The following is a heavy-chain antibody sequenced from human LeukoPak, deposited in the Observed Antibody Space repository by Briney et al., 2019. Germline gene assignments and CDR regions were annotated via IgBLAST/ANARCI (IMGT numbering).Heavy chain of an antibody. CDR3: ARSNNSPFNPYDAFDI. J-gene: IGHJ3*02. CDR1: GFTFSSYG. Sequence: GRSLRLSCAASGFTFSSYGMHWVRQAPGKGLEWVAVIWYDGSNKYYADSVKGRFTISRDNSKNTLYLQMNSLRAEDTAVYYCARSNNSPFNPYDAFDIWGQGTMVTVS. CDR2: IWYDGSNK. V-gene: IGHV3-33*01. D-gene: IGHD2/OR15-2a*01.